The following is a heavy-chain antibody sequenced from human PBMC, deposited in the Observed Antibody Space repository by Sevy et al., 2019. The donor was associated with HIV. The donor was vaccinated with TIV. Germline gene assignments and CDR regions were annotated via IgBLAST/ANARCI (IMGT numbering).Heavy chain of an antibody. D-gene: IGHD6-19*01. J-gene: IGHJ5*02. Sequence: ASVKVSCKASGYTFTSYGISWVRQAPGQGLEWMGWISAYNGNTNYAQKLQGRVTMTTDTCTSTAYMELRSLRSDDTAVYYCARGGGGWCYADVWFDPWGQGTLVTVSS. CDR1: GYTFTSYG. CDR2: ISAYNGNT. V-gene: IGHV1-18*01. CDR3: ARGGGGWCYADVWFDP.